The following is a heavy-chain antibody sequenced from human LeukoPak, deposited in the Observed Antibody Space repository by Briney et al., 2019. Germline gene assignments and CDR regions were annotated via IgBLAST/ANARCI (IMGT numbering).Heavy chain of an antibody. CDR1: GYTFTSYD. J-gene: IGHJ5*02. V-gene: IGHV1-8*03. CDR3: ARGHYPRDRFDP. Sequence: ASXKVSCKASGYTFTSYDINWVRQATGQGLEWMGWMNPKSGKTGYAQKFQGRVTITRNTSISPAYMELSSLRSEDTAVYYCARGHYPRDRFDPWGQGTLVTVSS. CDR2: MNPKSGKT. D-gene: IGHD1-26*01.